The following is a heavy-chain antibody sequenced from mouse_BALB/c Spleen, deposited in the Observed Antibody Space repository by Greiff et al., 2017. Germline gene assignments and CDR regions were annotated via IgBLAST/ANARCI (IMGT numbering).Heavy chain of an antibody. D-gene: IGHD4-1*01. CDR2: IYPGNVNT. V-gene: IGHV1S56*01. J-gene: IGHJ1*01. CDR3: ATDAGTRYFDV. Sequence: LVESGPELVKPGASVRISCKASGYTFTSYYIHWVKQRPGQGLEWIGWIYPGNVNTKYNEKFKGKATLTADKSSSTAYMQLSSLTSEDSAVYFCATDAGTRYFDVWGAGTTVTVSS. CDR1: GYTFTSYY.